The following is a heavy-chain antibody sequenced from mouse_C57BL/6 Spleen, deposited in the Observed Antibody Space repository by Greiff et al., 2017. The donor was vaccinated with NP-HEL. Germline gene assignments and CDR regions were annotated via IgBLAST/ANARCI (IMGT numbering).Heavy chain of an antibody. J-gene: IGHJ2*01. CDR3: ARGALDY. CDR2: IYPGDGDT. Sequence: VQLQQSGPELVKPGASVKISCKASGYAFSSSWMNWVKQRPGKGLEWIGRIYPGDGDTNYNGKFKGKATLTADKSSSTAYMQLSSLTSEDAAVYFCARGALDYWGQGTTLTVSS. CDR1: GYAFSSSW. V-gene: IGHV1-82*01.